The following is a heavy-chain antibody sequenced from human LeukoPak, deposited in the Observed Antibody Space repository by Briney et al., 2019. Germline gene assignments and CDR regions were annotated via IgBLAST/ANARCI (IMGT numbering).Heavy chain of an antibody. CDR1: GYSISSGYY. CDR3: ARHLRGMVRGVKASRYYYYYMDV. CDR2: IYYSGST. V-gene: IGHV4-38-2*02. Sequence: SETLSLTCTVSGYSISSGYYWGWIRQPPGKGLEWIGSIYYSGSTYYNPSLKSRVTISVDTSKNQFSLKLSSVTAADTAVYYCARHLRGMVRGVKASRYYYYYMDVWGKGTTVTISS. J-gene: IGHJ6*03. D-gene: IGHD3-10*01.